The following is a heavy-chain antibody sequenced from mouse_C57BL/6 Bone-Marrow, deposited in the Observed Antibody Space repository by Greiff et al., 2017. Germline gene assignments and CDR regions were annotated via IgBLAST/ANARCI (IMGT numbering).Heavy chain of an antibody. Sequence: EVHLVESEGGLVQPGSSMKLSCTASGFTFSDYYMAWVRQVPEKGLEWVANINYDGSSTYYLDSLKSRFIISRDNAKNILYLQMSSLKSEDTATYYCARDRATSYFDYWGQGTTLTVSS. J-gene: IGHJ2*01. V-gene: IGHV5-16*01. CDR1: GFTFSDYY. CDR3: ARDRATSYFDY. D-gene: IGHD3-1*01. CDR2: INYDGSST.